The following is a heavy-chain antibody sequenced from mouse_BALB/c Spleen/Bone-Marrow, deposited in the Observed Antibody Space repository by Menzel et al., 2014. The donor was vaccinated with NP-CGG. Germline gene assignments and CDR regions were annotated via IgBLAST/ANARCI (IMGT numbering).Heavy chain of an antibody. CDR1: GYAFTSYN. V-gene: IGHV1S135*01. CDR3: ARPYGRGAMDY. Sequence: VQLQQSGPELVKPGASVKLSCKVSGYAFTSYNMYWVKQSHGKSLEWIGYIDPYNGGTSYNQKFKGKATLTVDKSSSTAYMHLNSLTSEDSAVYYCARPYGRGAMDYWGQGTSVTVSS. D-gene: IGHD1-1*01. CDR2: IDPYNGGT. J-gene: IGHJ4*01.